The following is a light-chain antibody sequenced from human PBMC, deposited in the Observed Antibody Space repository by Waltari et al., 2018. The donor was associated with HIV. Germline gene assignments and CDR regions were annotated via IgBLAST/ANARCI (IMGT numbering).Light chain of an antibody. V-gene: IGLV1-44*01. CDR3: AVWDDSLNGWV. J-gene: IGLJ3*02. Sequence: QSVLTQPPSASGTPGQRVTISRSGRSPTTDSNTVNWYQQFPGTAPKLLIYSNNQRPSGVPDRVSGSKSGTSASLAISGLQSEDEADYYCAVWDDSLNGWVFGGGTKLTVL. CDR1: SPTTDSNT. CDR2: SNN.